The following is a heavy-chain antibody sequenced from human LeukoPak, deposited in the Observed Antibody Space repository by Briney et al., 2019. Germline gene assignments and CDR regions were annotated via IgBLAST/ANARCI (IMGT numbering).Heavy chain of an antibody. V-gene: IGHV4-4*02. CDR3: SRENGAFSPFGF. J-gene: IGHJ4*02. Sequence: SGTLSLTCGVSGGSISTTNWWSWVRQPPGQGLEWIGEISLSGLTNYSPSLNSRVTMSLDKPKNQLSLNLRSVTAADTAVYYCSRENGAFSPFGFWGQGTLVTVPS. D-gene: IGHD2-8*01. CDR2: ISLSGLT. CDR1: GGSISTTNW.